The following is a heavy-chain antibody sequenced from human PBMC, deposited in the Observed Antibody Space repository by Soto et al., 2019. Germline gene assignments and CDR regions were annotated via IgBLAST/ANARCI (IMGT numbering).Heavy chain of an antibody. CDR2: VYNSRST. Sequence: PSETLSLTCTGSGGSVSSGNFFWSWIRQPPGKGLEWVGYVYNSRSTKYNPSLKSRVTISVDTSKNQCSLKMSSVTAADTAVYYCARGLVVTYYFDYWGQGTLVTVSS. CDR3: ARGLVVTYYFDY. CDR1: GGSVSSGNFF. D-gene: IGHD3-22*01. V-gene: IGHV4-61*01. J-gene: IGHJ4*02.